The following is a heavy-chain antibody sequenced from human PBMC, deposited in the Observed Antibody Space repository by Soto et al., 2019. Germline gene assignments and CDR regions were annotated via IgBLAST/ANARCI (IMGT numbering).Heavy chain of an antibody. CDR2: IYYSGST. V-gene: IGHV4-59*01. D-gene: IGHD6-13*01. CDR1: GGSISSYY. Sequence: QVQLQESGPGLVKPSETLSLTCTVSGGSISSYYWSWIRQPPGKGLELIGYIYYSGSTNYHPSRKSRVTISVDTSKNQFSLKLSSVTAADTAVYYCARASYSSSCMTFDPWGQGTLVTVSS. J-gene: IGHJ5*02. CDR3: ARASYSSSCMTFDP.